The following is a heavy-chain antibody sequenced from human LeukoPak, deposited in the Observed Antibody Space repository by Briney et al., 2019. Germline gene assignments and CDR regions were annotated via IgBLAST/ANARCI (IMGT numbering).Heavy chain of an antibody. CDR2: ISSSGSTI. J-gene: IGHJ6*04. CDR1: GLTFSSYG. V-gene: IGHV3-48*04. D-gene: IGHD3-10*02. CDR3: AELGITMIGGV. Sequence: GGTLRLSCAASGLTFSSYGMSWVRQAPGKGLEWVSYISSSGSTIYYADSVKGRFTISRDNAKNSLYLQMNSLRAEDTAVYYCAELGITMIGGVWGKGTTVTISS.